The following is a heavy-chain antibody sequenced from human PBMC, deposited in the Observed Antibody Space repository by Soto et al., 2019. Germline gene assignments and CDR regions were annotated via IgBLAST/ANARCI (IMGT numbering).Heavy chain of an antibody. CDR1: GFTVSSNY. V-gene: IGHV3-66*01. D-gene: IGHD3-10*01. Sequence: EVQLVESGGGLVQPGGSLRLSCAASGFTVSSNYMSWVRQAPGKGLEWVSVIYSGGSTYYADSVKGRFTISRDNSKNTLYLKMNCLRAEYTAVYYCARFDHGSGGVGFELWGCGTLVTVSS. CDR2: IYSGGST. CDR3: ARFDHGSGGVGFEL. J-gene: IGHJ2*01.